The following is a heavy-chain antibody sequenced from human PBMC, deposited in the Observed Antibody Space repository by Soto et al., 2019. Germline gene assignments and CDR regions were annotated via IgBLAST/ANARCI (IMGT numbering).Heavy chain of an antibody. V-gene: IGHV3-53*04. J-gene: IGHJ2*01. CDR1: GFTVSSNY. CDR3: AKDGKYYYGSGSFNWYFDL. CDR2: IYSGGST. Sequence: GGSLRLSCAASGFTVSSNYMSWVRQAPGKGLEWVSVIYSGGSTYYADSVTGRFTISRHNAKNSLYLQMNSLRAEDTALYYCAKDGKYYYGSGSFNWYFDLWGRGTLVTVSS. D-gene: IGHD3-10*01.